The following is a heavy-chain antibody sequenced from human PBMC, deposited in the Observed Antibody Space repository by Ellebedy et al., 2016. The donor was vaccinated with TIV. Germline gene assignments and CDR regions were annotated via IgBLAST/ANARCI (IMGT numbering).Heavy chain of an antibody. D-gene: IGHD5-12*01. J-gene: IGHJ6*03. CDR3: ARDKVATIYYYYYYMEV. CDR2: INAGNGNT. V-gene: IGHV1-3*01. Sequence: AASVKVSCKASGYTFTSYAMHWARQAPGQRLEWMGWINAGNGNTKYSQKFQGRVTITRDTSASTAYMELSSLRSEDTAVYYCARDKVATIYYYYYYMEVWGKGTTVTVSS. CDR1: GYTFTSYA.